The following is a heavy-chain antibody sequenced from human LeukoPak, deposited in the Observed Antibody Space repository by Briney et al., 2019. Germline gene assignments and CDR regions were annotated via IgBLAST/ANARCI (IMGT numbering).Heavy chain of an antibody. J-gene: IGHJ5*02. CDR2: IYYSGST. CDR3: ARQEGYCSSTSCYNLNWFDP. D-gene: IGHD2-2*02. Sequence: PSETLSLTCTVSGGSISSYYWSWIRQPPGKGLEWIGYIYYSGSTNYNPSLTSRVTISVDTSKNQFSLKLSSVTAADTAVYYCARQEGYCSSTSCYNLNWFDPWGQGTLVTVSS. V-gene: IGHV4-59*08. CDR1: GGSISSYY.